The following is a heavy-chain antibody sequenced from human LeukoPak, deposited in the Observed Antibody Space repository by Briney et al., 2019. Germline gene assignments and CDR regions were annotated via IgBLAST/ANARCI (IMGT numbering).Heavy chain of an antibody. V-gene: IGHV6-1*01. J-gene: IGHJ4*02. CDR3: ARGGRGYCTSSSCYFDY. D-gene: IGHD2-2*01. CDR2: TYYRSKWYN. Sequence: SQTLLLTCAISGDSVSSTAWNWIRQSPSRGLEWLGRTYYRSKWYNDYAVSVKSRITINPDTSKNQFSLQLNSVTPEDTAVYYCARGGRGYCTSSSCYFDYWGQGTLVTVSS. CDR1: GDSVSSTA.